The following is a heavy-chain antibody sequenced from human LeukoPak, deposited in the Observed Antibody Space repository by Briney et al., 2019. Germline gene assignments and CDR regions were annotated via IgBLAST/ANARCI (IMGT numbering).Heavy chain of an antibody. CDR2: IRYDGSNK. J-gene: IGHJ4*02. CDR1: GFTFSSYG. Sequence: PGGSLRLSCAASGFTFSSYGMHWVRQAPGKGLEWVAFIRYDGSNKDYADSVKGRFTISRDNAKNSLYLQMNSLRAEDTALYYCARDHRLRLGELSSPFDYWGQGTLVTVSS. D-gene: IGHD3-16*02. V-gene: IGHV3-30*02. CDR3: ARDHRLRLGELSSPFDY.